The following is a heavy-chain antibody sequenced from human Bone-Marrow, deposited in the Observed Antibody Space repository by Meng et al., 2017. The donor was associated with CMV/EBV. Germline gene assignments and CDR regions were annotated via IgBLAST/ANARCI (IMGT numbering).Heavy chain of an antibody. D-gene: IGHD2-2*01. V-gene: IGHV3-30*02. CDR2: IRSDEANK. J-gene: IGHJ4*02. CDR3: AKDGGYCTSISYPGRPDY. CDR1: GFTFSSYG. Sequence: GGSLRLSCAASGFTFSSYGMHWVRQAPGKGLEWVAFIRSDEANKYYGDSVKGRFTISRDISNNILYLQMNSLRVEDTAVYYCAKDGGYCTSISYPGRPDYWGQGALVTVSS.